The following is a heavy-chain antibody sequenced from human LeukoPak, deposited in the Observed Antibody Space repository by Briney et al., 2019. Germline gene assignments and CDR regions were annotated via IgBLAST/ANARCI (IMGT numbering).Heavy chain of an antibody. D-gene: IGHD3-22*01. V-gene: IGHV1-2*02. Sequence: GASVKVSCKASGYTFTGYYMHWVRQAPGQGLEWMGWISPNSGGTNYAQNFQGRVTMTRDTSISTAYMELSRLRSDDTAVYYCAREYYDSSGYYSCYFDYWGQGTLVTVSS. CDR3: AREYYDSSGYYSCYFDY. CDR1: GYTFTGYY. CDR2: ISPNSGGT. J-gene: IGHJ4*02.